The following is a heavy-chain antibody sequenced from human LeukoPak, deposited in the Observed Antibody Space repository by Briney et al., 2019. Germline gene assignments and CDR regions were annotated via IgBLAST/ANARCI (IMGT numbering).Heavy chain of an antibody. V-gene: IGHV3-21*01. D-gene: IGHD2-8*01. Sequence: GGSLRLSCAASGFTFSTYNMNWVRQAPGKGLEWVSSISSSSSYIYYADSVKGRFTISRDNAKNSLYLQMNSLRAEDTAVYYCARDAFNEGFLLNYYYYYMDVWGKGTTVTVSS. CDR3: ARDAFNEGFLLNYYYYYMDV. CDR2: ISSSSSYI. CDR1: GFTFSTYN. J-gene: IGHJ6*03.